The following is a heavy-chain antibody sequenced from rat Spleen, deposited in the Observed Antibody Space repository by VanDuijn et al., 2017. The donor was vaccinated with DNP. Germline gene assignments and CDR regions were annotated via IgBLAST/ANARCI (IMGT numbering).Heavy chain of an antibody. J-gene: IGHJ2*01. CDR3: SKGPNFGGYSDYFDY. D-gene: IGHD1-11*01. CDR1: GLTFNHYY. CDR2: ISYDGGST. Sequence: EVELVESGGGLVRPGGSLKLSCAASGLTFNHYYMAWVRQAPKKGLEWVAYISYDGGSTYYRDSVKGRFTISRDNAQNTLYLQMSIMGSEDTAIYYCSKGPNFGGYSDYFDYWGQGVMVTVSS. V-gene: IGHV5-27*01.